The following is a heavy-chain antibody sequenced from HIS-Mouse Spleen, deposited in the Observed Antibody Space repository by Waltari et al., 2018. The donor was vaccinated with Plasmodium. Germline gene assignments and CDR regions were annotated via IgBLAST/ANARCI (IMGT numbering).Heavy chain of an antibody. V-gene: IGHV4-39*07. CDR2: IYYSGST. D-gene: IGHD6-25*01. J-gene: IGHJ2*01. Sequence: QLQLQESGPGLVKLSETLSLTCTVSGGSISSSSYYWGRIRQPLGKGLEWMGSIYYSGSTKSSPSLKIRMIITRDACKIQVFLKLGSVTAADTAVYCCARNMRLGALPWYFDLWGRGTLVTVSS. CDR3: ARNMRLGALPWYFDL. CDR1: GGSISSSSYY.